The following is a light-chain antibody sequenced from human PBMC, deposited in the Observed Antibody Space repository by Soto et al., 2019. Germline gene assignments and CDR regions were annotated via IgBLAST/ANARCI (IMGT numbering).Light chain of an antibody. V-gene: IGKV1-5*01. J-gene: IGKJ1*01. CDR1: QSIISW. Sequence: DIQMTQSPSTLSASVGDRVTITCRASQSIISWLAWYQQKPGKVPQLLIYDASSLGAGVPSRFSGSGSGTEFTLTISSLRPEDFATYYCQHYNSYSEAFGQGTKVELK. CDR3: QHYNSYSEA. CDR2: DAS.